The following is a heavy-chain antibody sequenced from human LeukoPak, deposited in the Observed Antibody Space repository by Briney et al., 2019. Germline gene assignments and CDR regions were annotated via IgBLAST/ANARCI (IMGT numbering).Heavy chain of an antibody. J-gene: IGHJ4*02. CDR2: INPNSGDT. CDR1: GYTFTGYH. CDR3: ARDYCSSTSCLFGY. D-gene: IGHD2-2*01. V-gene: IGHV1-2*06. Sequence: ASVKVSCKASGYTFTGYHIHWVRQAPGQGLEWMGRINPNSGDTNYAQKFQGRVTMTRDTSISTAYMELSRLRSDDTAVYYCARDYCSSTSCLFGYWGQGTLVTVSS.